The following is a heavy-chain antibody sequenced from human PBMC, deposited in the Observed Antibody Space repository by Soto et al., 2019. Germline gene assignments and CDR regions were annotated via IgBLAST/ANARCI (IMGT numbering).Heavy chain of an antibody. V-gene: IGHV4-30-2*01. CDR3: ARVPDV. Sequence: SETLSLTCALSGRSMSSGAYSWSWIRQPPGKGLEWIGYIYHNGSPYYTPPLKSRVTISVDRSKNQFPLKLSSVTAADTAVYYCARVPDVVRQGTRVTVSS. CDR1: GRSMSSGAYS. CDR2: IYHNGSP. J-gene: IGHJ6*02.